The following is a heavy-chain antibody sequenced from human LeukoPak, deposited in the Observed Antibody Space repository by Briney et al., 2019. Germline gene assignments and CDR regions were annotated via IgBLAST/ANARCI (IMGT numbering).Heavy chain of an antibody. D-gene: IGHD3-10*01. CDR1: GYTFTTYW. V-gene: IGHV5-51*01. J-gene: IGHJ4*02. CDR2: IYPGDSDT. CDR3: AIAYYSGSGSYY. Sequence: GESLKISCKGSGYTFTTYWIGWVRQMPGKGLEWMVIIYPGDSDTRYSPSFQGQVSISADKSISTAYLQWSSLMASDTAMYYCAIAYYSGSGSYYWGQGTLVTVSS.